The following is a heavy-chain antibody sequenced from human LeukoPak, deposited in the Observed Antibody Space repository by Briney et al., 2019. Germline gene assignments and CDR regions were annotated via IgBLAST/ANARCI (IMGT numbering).Heavy chain of an antibody. CDR1: GFTLSDYY. CDR3: ARYVVRLRLVDY. Sequence: GGSLRLSCAASGFTLSDYYMSWIRQAPGKGLEWISYISSSSSYTNYADSVKGRFTISRDNAKNSLYLQMNSLRAEDTAVYYCARYVVRLRLVDYWGQGTLVTASS. D-gene: IGHD5-12*01. CDR2: ISSSSSYT. J-gene: IGHJ4*02. V-gene: IGHV3-11*06.